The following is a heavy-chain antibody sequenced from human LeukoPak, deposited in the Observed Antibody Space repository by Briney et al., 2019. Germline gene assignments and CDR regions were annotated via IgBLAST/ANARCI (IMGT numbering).Heavy chain of an antibody. CDR2: ISWNSGSI. D-gene: IGHD2-15*01. V-gene: IGHV3-9*01. Sequence: GRSLRLSCAASGFTFDDYAMHWVRQAPGKGLEWVSGISWNSGSIGYADSVKGRFTISRDNAQNSLYLQMNSLRAEDTAVYYCARLRTPYYYGMDVWGQGTTVTVSS. J-gene: IGHJ6*02. CDR1: GFTFDDYA. CDR3: ARLRTPYYYGMDV.